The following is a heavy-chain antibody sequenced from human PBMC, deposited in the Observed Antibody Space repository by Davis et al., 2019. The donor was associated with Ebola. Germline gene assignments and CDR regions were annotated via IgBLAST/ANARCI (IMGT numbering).Heavy chain of an antibody. J-gene: IGHJ2*01. V-gene: IGHV4-59*01. CDR3: ARDQRYFDL. Sequence: SETLSLTCTVSGGSISSYHWSCIRQPPGKGLEWIGYIYYSGSTNYNPSLKSRVTRSVDTAKNQFSLKLSSVTAADTAVYYCARDQRYFDLWGRGTLVTVSS. CDR2: IYYSGST. CDR1: GGSISSYH.